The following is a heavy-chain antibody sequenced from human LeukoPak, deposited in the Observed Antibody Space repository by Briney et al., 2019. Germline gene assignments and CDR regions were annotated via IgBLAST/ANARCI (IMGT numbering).Heavy chain of an antibody. CDR3: ARAQPRPPRITFGGVIGY. J-gene: IGHJ4*02. CDR1: GFTFGSYA. Sequence: PGGSLRLSCAASGFTFGSYAMHWVRQAPGKGLEWVAVISYDGSNKYYADSVKGRFTISRDNSKNTLYLQMNSLRAEDTAVYYCARAQPRPPRITFGGVIGYWGQGTLVTVSS. CDR2: ISYDGSNK. D-gene: IGHD3-16*01. V-gene: IGHV3-30-3*01.